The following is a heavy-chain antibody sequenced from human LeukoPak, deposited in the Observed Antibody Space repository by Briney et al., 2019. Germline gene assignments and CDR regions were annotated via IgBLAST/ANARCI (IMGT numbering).Heavy chain of an antibody. J-gene: IGHJ4*02. D-gene: IGHD3/OR15-3a*01. V-gene: IGHV3-33*03. CDR2: IWYDGSIE. CDR1: GFTFSRYG. CDR3: AKHLNLDYDY. Sequence: GRSLRLSCAASGFTFSRYGMHWVRQAPGKGLEWVAVIWYDGSIEYYADSVKGRFTIFKDNSKNTLYLQMNSLRGEDTAVYFCAKHLNLDYDYWGQGTLVTVSS.